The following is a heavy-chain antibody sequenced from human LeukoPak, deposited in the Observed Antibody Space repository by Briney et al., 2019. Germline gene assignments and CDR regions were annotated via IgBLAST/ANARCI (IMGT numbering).Heavy chain of an antibody. CDR2: IYYSGST. CDR3: AKAPVVYDQGAFDI. V-gene: IGHV4-59*01. CDR1: GGSISSFY. D-gene: IGHD1-26*01. Sequence: SSETLSLTCTVSGGSISSFYWSWIRQPPGEGLEWIGYIYYSGSTNYNPSLKSRVTISVDTSKNQFSLKLSSVTAADTAVYYCAKAPVVYDQGAFDIWGQGTMVTVSS. J-gene: IGHJ3*02.